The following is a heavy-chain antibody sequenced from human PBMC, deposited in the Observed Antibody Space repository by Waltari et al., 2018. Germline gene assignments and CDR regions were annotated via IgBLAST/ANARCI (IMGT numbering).Heavy chain of an antibody. J-gene: IGHJ4*02. CDR3: ARDRRIAAAGTSDY. Sequence: EVQLVESGGGLVKPGGSLRLACAASGFTFSSYSMNWVRQAPGKGLEWVSSISSSSSYIYSADSVKGRFTISRDNAKNSLYLQMNSLRAEDTAVYYCARDRRIAAAGTSDYWGQGTLVTVSS. CDR2: ISSSSSYI. CDR1: GFTFSSYS. D-gene: IGHD6-13*01. V-gene: IGHV3-21*01.